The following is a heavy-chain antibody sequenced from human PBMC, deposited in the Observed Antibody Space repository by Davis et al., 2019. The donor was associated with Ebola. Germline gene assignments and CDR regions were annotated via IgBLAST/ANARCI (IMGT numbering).Heavy chain of an antibody. J-gene: IGHJ6*03. Sequence: PGGSLRLSCAASGFTFSSYDMHWVRQATGKGLEWVSAIGTAGDPYYPGSVKGRFTISRENAKNSLYLQMNSLRAGDTAVYYCARGARYYDFWSGYYLRYMDVWGKGTTVTVSS. V-gene: IGHV3-13*05. CDR3: ARGARYYDFWSGYYLRYMDV. D-gene: IGHD3-3*01. CDR2: IGTAGDP. CDR1: GFTFSSYD.